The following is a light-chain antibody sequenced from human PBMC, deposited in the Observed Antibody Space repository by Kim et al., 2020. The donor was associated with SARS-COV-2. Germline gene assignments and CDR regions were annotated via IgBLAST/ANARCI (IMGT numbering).Light chain of an antibody. J-gene: IGLJ2*01. V-gene: IGLV3-21*04. CDR1: NIGSKS. CDR3: QVWDSSSDHPV. Sequence: PGKTARNTCGGNNIGSKSVHWYQKKPGQAPVLVIYYDSDRPSGIPERFSGSNSGNTATLTISRVEAGDEADYYCQVWDSSSDHPVFGGGTQLTVL. CDR2: YDS.